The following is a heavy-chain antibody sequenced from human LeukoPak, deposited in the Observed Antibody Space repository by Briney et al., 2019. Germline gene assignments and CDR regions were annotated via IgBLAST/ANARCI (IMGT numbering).Heavy chain of an antibody. V-gene: IGHV1-46*01. CDR1: GYTFTSYY. Sequence: ASVKVSCKAPGYTFTSYYMHWVRQAPGQGLEWMGIINPSGGSTSYAQKFQGRVTMTEDTSTDTAYMELSSLRSEDTAVYYCATRPVYSGSYFWFDPWGQGTLVTVSS. J-gene: IGHJ5*02. D-gene: IGHD1-26*01. CDR2: INPSGGST. CDR3: ATRPVYSGSYFWFDP.